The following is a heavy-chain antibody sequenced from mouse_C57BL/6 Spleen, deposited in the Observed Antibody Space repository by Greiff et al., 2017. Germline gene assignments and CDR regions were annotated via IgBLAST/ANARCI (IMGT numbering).Heavy chain of an antibody. CDR2: IYPGDGDT. Sequence: VQLQQSGPELVKPGASVKISCKASGYAFSSSWMNWVKQRPGKGLEWIGRIYPGDGDTNYNGKFKGKATLTADKSSSTAYMQLSSLTSEDSAVYFCGLTTVVATGFDYWGQGTTLTVSS. CDR3: GLTTVVATGFDY. D-gene: IGHD1-1*01. V-gene: IGHV1-82*01. J-gene: IGHJ2*01. CDR1: GYAFSSSW.